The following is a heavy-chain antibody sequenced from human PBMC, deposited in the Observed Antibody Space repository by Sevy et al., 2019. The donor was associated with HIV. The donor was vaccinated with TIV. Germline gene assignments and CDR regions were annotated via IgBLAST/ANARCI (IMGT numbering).Heavy chain of an antibody. CDR3: ARDGGGGTTNSGMDV. CDR2: VFPNSGGT. J-gene: IGHJ6*01. D-gene: IGHD1-7*01. V-gene: IGHV1-2*06. Sequence: ASVKVSCKASGYTFTGDYLHWVRQAPGHGLEWMGRVFPNSGGTNYVQRFQGRVTMTRDTSISTAYMELSMLRSDDTAVYYCARDGGGGTTNSGMDVWGQGTTVTVSS. CDR1: GYTFTGDY.